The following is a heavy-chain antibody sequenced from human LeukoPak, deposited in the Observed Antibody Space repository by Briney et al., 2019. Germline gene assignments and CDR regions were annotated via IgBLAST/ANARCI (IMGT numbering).Heavy chain of an antibody. Sequence: GGSLRLSCAASGFTFSSYGMHWVRQAPGKGLEWVAVISCDGSNKYYADSVKGRFTISRDNSKNTLYLQMNSLRAEDTAVYYCAKDGAAAGTLLNGYWGQGTLVTVSS. CDR2: ISCDGSNK. CDR3: AKDGAAAGTLLNGY. CDR1: GFTFSSYG. D-gene: IGHD6-13*01. V-gene: IGHV3-30*18. J-gene: IGHJ4*02.